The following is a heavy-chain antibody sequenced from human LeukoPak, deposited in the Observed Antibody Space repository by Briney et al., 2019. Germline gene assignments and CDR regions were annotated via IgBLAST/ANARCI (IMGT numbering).Heavy chain of an antibody. V-gene: IGHV1-2*04. CDR1: GYTFTGYY. Sequence: ASVKVSCKASGYTFTGYYMHWERQAPGQGLEWMGWINPNSGGANYAQKFQGWVTMTRDTSISTAYMELSRLRSDDTAVYYCAKGHRGVTMVRGPLYDAFDIWGQGTMVTVSS. J-gene: IGHJ3*02. D-gene: IGHD3-10*01. CDR3: AKGHRGVTMVRGPLYDAFDI. CDR2: INPNSGGA.